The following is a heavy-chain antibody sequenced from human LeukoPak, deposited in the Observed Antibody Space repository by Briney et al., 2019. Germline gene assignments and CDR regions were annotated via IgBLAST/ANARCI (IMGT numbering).Heavy chain of an antibody. CDR1: SASLSSTNHN. J-gene: IGHJ3*01. Sequence: SETLSLTCTVSSASLSSTNHNWGWLRQPPGRGAEWVGNIYFSGTIYYNPSLKSRVIISVDTSKSQFSLKLNSVTAADTAVYYCARHAWGLNAFDVWGRGTMVSVSS. D-gene: IGHD3-16*01. V-gene: IGHV4-39*01. CDR3: ARHAWGLNAFDV. CDR2: IYFSGTI.